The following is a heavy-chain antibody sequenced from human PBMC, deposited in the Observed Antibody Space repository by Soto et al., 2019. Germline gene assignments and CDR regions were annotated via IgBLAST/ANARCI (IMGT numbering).Heavy chain of an antibody. V-gene: IGHV3-23*01. CDR2: ISGSGGST. CDR1: GFTFSSYA. J-gene: IGHJ4*02. Sequence: EVQLLESGGGLVQPGGSLRLSCAASGFTFSSYAMSWVRQAPGKGLEWVSAISGSGGSTYYADSVKGRFTISRDNSKNKLYLQMNSLRAEDTAVYYCANRYCSGGSCYDNYWGQGTLVTVSS. CDR3: ANRYCSGGSCYDNY. D-gene: IGHD2-15*01.